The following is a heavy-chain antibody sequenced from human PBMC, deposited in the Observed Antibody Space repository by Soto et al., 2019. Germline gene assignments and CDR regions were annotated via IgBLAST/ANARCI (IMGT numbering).Heavy chain of an antibody. D-gene: IGHD3-9*01. CDR3: ARGIRYFDWLLWYFDY. CDR2: MNPNSGNT. CDR1: GYTFTSYD. V-gene: IGHV1-8*01. J-gene: IGHJ4*02. Sequence: QVQLVQSGAEVKKPGASVKVSCKASGYTFTSYDINWVRQATGQGLEWMGWMNPNSGNTGYAQKFQGRVTMPRSTSISTAYMELSSLRSEDTAVYYCARGIRYFDWLLWYFDYWGQGTLVTVSS.